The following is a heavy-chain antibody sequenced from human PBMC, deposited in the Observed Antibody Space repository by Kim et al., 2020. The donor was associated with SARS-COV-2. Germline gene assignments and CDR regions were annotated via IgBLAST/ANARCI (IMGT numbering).Heavy chain of an antibody. CDR3: ARPSYYYDPFDY. Sequence: RYSPSFQGQVTSSADKSISTAYLQWSSLKASDTAMYYCARPSYYYDPFDYWGQGTLVTVSS. J-gene: IGHJ4*02. D-gene: IGHD3-22*01. V-gene: IGHV5-51*01.